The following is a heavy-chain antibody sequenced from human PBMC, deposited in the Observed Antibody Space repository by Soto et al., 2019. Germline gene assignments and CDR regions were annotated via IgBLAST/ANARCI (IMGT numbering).Heavy chain of an antibody. CDR3: ARGSSYYYYYMDV. CDR2: IYYSGST. V-gene: IGHV4-39*07. J-gene: IGHJ6*03. CDR1: GGSISSSSYY. Sequence: SETLSLTCTVSGGSISSSSYYWGWIRQPPGKGLEWIGSIYYSGSTYYNPSLKSRVTISVDTSKNQFSLKLSSVTAADTAVYYCARGSSYYYYYMDVWGKGTTVTVSS. D-gene: IGHD6-6*01.